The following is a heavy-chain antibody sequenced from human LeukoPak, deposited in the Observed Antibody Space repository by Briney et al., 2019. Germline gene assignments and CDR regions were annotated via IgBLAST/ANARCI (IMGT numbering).Heavy chain of an antibody. Sequence: GASVKVSCKASGGTFSSYAISWVRQAPGQGLEWMGGIIPIFGTANYAQKFQGRVTITADESTSTAYMELSSLRSEDTAVYYCARDLFLVGYSYYFDYWGQGTLVTVSS. J-gene: IGHJ4*02. D-gene: IGHD3-22*01. CDR2: IIPIFGTA. CDR1: GGTFSSYA. V-gene: IGHV1-69*13. CDR3: ARDLFLVGYSYYFDY.